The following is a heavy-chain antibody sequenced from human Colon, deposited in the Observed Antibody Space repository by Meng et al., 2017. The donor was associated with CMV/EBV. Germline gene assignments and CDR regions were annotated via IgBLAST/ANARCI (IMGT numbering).Heavy chain of an antibody. CDR1: GYTFTDYY. CDR2: INPYSGVT. V-gene: IGHV1-2*02. D-gene: IGHD5-18*01. Sequence: ASVKVSCKSSGYTFTDYYIHWVRQAPGQGLEWVGWINPYSGVTSYAQKFQGRVTMTRNTSISTAYMELSSLRSEDTAVYYCAGLRVQLWLRVGYYYYGMDVWGQGTTVTVSS. J-gene: IGHJ6*02. CDR3: AGLRVQLWLRVGYYYYGMDV.